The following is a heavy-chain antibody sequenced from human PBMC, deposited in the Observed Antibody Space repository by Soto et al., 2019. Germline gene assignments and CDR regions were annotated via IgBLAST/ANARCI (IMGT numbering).Heavy chain of an antibody. J-gene: IGHJ4*02. D-gene: IGHD5-12*01. CDR1: GYTFTSYA. V-gene: IGHV1-3*01. CDR3: ARAEWLLGLLGY. CDR2: INAGNGNT. Sequence: ASVKVSCKASGYTFTSYAMHWVRQAPGQRLEWMGWINAGNGNTKYSQKFQGRVTITRDTSASTAYMELSSLRSEDTAVYYCARAEWLLGLLGYWGQGTLVTVSS.